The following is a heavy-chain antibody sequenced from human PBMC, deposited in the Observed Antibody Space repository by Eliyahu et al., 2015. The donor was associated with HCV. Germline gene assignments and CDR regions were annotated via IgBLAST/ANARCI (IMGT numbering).Heavy chain of an antibody. CDR3: ARVGYDSGFFDY. CDR1: GGSFSGYY. J-gene: IGHJ4*02. V-gene: IGHV4-34*01. CDR2: INHRGST. Sequence: QVQLQQWGAGLLKPSETLSLTCAVYGGSFSGYYWSWIRQPPGKGLEWIGEINHRGSTNYNPSLKSRVTISVDTSRNQFSLKLNSVTAADTAVYYCARVGYDSGFFDYWGQGTLVTVSS. D-gene: IGHD3-22*01.